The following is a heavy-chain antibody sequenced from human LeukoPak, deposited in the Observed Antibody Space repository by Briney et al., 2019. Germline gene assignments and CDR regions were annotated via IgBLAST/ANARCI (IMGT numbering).Heavy chain of an antibody. CDR3: VEGGAARFDY. CDR2: ISGSDGST. CDR1: GFTFSHYG. V-gene: IGHV3-23*01. D-gene: IGHD5-18*01. J-gene: IGHJ4*02. Sequence: GASLKISCAASGFTFSHYGMTWVRPAPGKGLEWVSAISGSDGSTNYADSVKGRFTISRDNSKNTLYLQMNSLRAEDTAVYYCVEGGAARFDYWGQGTLVAVSS.